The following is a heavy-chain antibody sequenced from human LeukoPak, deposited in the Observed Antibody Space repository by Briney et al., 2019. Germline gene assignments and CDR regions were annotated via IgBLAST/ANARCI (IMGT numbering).Heavy chain of an antibody. CDR3: ARGPGYCTGGSCYRSDY. CDR2: IYSTWST. CDR1: YGSISDYY. V-gene: IGHV4-4*07. D-gene: IGHD2-15*01. J-gene: IGHJ4*02. Sequence: PSETLSLTCTVSYGSISDYYWNWIRQPAGKGLEWIGRIYSTWSTNYHPSLKSRVTMSVDTSKNELSLKLSSVTAADTAVYYCARGPGYCTGGSCYRSDYWGQGTLVTVSS.